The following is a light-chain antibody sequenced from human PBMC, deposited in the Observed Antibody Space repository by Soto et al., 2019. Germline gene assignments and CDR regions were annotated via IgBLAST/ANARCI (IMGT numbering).Light chain of an antibody. CDR3: QQYYSYPRT. V-gene: IGKV1-5*01. CDR1: HNIERW. Sequence: IQMSQSPSALSASVGDRVTMTCRASHNIERWMAWYQQKPGKAPSLLIFDASTLHSGVPSRFSGSGSGTDFTLTISCLQSEDFATYYCQQYYSYPRTFGQGTKVDIK. CDR2: DAS. J-gene: IGKJ1*01.